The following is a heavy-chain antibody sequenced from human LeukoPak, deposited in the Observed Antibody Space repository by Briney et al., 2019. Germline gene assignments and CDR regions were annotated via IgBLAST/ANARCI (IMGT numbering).Heavy chain of an antibody. V-gene: IGHV4-34*01. J-gene: IGHJ3*02. CDR3: ASLRGVIILAFDI. D-gene: IGHD3-10*01. CDR1: GGSFSGYY. Sequence: PSETLSLTCAVYGGSFSGYYWSWIRQPPGKGLEWIGEINHSGSTNYNPSLKSRVTISVDTSKNQFSLKLNSVTAADTAVYYCASLRGVIILAFDIWGQGTMVTVSS. CDR2: INHSGST.